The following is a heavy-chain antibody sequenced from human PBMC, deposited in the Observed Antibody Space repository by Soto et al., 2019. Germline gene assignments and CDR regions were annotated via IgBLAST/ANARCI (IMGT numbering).Heavy chain of an antibody. CDR2: ISYDGSNK. CDR1: GFTFSSYG. J-gene: IGHJ4*02. V-gene: IGHV3-30*18. CDR3: AKDTPDY. Sequence: GGSLRLSCAASGFTFSSYGMHWVRQAPGKGLEWVAVISYDGSNKYYADSVKGRFTISRDNSKNTLYLQMNSLRAEDTAVYYCAKDTPDYWGQGTLVTVSS.